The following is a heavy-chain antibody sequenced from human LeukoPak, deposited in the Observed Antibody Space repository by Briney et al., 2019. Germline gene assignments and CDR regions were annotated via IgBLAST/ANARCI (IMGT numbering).Heavy chain of an antibody. CDR2: IYYSGST. J-gene: IGHJ4*02. CDR3: ARGLTMVRGDDRDY. CDR1: GGSISSYY. V-gene: IGHV4-59*01. D-gene: IGHD3-10*01. Sequence: PSETLSLTCTVSGGSISSYYWSWIRQPPGKGLEWSGYIYYSGSTNYTPSLKSRVTISVDTSKNQFSLKLSSVTAADTAVYYCARGLTMVRGDDRDYWGQGTLVTVSS.